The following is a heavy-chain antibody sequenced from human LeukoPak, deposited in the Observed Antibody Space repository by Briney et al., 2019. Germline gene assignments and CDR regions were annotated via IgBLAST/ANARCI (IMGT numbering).Heavy chain of an antibody. D-gene: IGHD1-26*01. CDR1: GYTFTSYG. Sequence: GASVKVSCKASGYTFTSYGISWVRQAPGQGLEWMGWISAYNGNTNYAQKLQGRVTMTTDTSTSTAYMELRSLRSDDTAVYYCARDLGAPKGRGPAASYWFDPWGQGTLVTVSS. CDR2: ISAYNGNT. J-gene: IGHJ5*02. CDR3: ARDLGAPKGRGPAASYWFDP. V-gene: IGHV1-18*01.